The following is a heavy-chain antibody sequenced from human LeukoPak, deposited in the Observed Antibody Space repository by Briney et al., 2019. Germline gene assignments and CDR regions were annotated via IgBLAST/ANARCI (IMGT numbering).Heavy chain of an antibody. J-gene: IGHJ4*02. D-gene: IGHD1-26*01. CDR1: GFTFSSYS. CDR2: ISSSSSYI. CDR3: TTVGGSYYEGLYYFDS. V-gene: IGHV3-21*03. Sequence: GGSLRLSCAASGFTFSSYSMNWVRQAPGKGLEGVSSISSSSSYIYYADSVKGRFTISRDNAKNSLYLQMNSLKTEDTAVYYCTTVGGSYYEGLYYFDSWGQGTLVTVSS.